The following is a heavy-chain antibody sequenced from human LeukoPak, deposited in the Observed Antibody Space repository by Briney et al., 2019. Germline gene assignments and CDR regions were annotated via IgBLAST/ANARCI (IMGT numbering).Heavy chain of an antibody. V-gene: IGHV3-21*01. CDR1: GFTFSSYS. CDR2: ISSSSSYI. Sequence: PGGSLRLSCAASGFTFSSYSMNWVRQAPGKGLEWVSSISSSSSYIYYADSVKGRFTISRDNAKNSLYLQMNSLRAEDTAVYYCARDSGGYSGYDPARLEYWGQGTLVTVSS. CDR3: ARDSGGYSGYDPARLEY. J-gene: IGHJ4*02. D-gene: IGHD5-12*01.